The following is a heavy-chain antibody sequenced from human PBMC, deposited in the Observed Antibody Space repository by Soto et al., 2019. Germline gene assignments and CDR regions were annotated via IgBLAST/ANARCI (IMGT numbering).Heavy chain of an antibody. CDR1: GGTFSSYA. Sequence: QVQLVQSGAEVKKPGSSVKVSCKASGGTFSSYAISWVRQAPGQGLGWMGGIIPIFGTANYAQKYQGRVTIPADASTSTAYMELRSLRSEATAVYSCARVRVRFLEWLGSEGWGQGTLVTVSS. CDR2: IIPIFGTA. J-gene: IGHJ4*02. CDR3: ARVRVRFLEWLGSEG. V-gene: IGHV1-69*12. D-gene: IGHD3-3*01.